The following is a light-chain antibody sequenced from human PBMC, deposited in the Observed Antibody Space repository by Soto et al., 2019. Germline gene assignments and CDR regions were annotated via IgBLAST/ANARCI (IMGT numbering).Light chain of an antibody. CDR3: FSYTSSGTDV. Sequence: SVLNRRACVSGSHGQTITISCTGTSSDVGNYKYVSWYQQHPGKAPKLMIYEVSNRPSGVSNRFSGSKSGNTASLTISGLQAEDETDYYCFSYTSSGTDVFGTGTKVTVL. J-gene: IGLJ1*01. CDR2: EVS. V-gene: IGLV2-14*01. CDR1: SSDVGNYKY.